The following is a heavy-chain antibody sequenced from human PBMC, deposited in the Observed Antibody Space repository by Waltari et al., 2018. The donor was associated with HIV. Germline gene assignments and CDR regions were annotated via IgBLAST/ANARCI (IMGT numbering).Heavy chain of an antibody. Sequence: GGGLVEPGASLTLSCLASGFTFRHYGFNWVLLRPGKGLEWVASVKRGSYEGSYVDSVKGRFTISRDDSVNTLFLHRDKLKAEDTARYFCVRDDPGYTPIDYWGPGTLVSVSP. V-gene: IGHV3-21*04. J-gene: IGHJ4*02. CDR1: GFTFRHYG. CDR3: VRDDPGYTPIDY. CDR2: VKRGSYEG. D-gene: IGHD6-25*01.